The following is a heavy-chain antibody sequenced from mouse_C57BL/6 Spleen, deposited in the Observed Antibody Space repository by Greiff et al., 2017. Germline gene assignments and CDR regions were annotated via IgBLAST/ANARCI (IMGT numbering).Heavy chain of an antibody. Sequence: QVQLQQSGAELVRPGASVKLSCKASGYTFTDYYINWVKQRPGQGLEWIARIYPGSGNTYYNEKFKGKATLTAEKSSSTAYMQLSSLTSEDSAVYFCARMGSYSNNGDYYGYWGQGTTLTVSS. J-gene: IGHJ2*01. CDR3: ARMGSYSNNGDYYGY. CDR1: GYTFTDYY. CDR2: IYPGSGNT. V-gene: IGHV1-76*01. D-gene: IGHD2-5*01.